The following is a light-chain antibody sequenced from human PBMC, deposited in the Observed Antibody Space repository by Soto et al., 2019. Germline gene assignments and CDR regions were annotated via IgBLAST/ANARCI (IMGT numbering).Light chain of an antibody. CDR1: SGDIGGYNY. V-gene: IGLV2-14*01. Sequence: QSVLTQPASVSGSPGQSITVSCTGTSGDIGGYNYVSWYQQHPGKAPKVVIYEVSNRPLGVSNRFSASKSGNTASLIISGLQADDEADYFCSSYRSTTTFGVXGTGTRSPS. J-gene: IGLJ1*01. CDR3: SSYRSTTTFGV. CDR2: EVS.